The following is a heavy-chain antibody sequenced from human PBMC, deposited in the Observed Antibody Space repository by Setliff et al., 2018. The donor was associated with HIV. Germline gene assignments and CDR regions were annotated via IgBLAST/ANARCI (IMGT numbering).Heavy chain of an antibody. V-gene: IGHV4-38-2*02. CDR2: IYHRGGT. Sequence: LSLTCSVSGSSISSNSYWWAWIRQPPGKGLEYIGTIYHRGGTFNNPSLKSRVVMSVDTSKNQFSLKLTSVTAADTTTYYCARDTGVNVAPDGRGYHTFDFWGRGTMVTVSS. CDR1: GSSISSNSY. J-gene: IGHJ3*01. CDR3: ARDTGVNVAPDGRGYHTFDF. D-gene: IGHD2-8*02.